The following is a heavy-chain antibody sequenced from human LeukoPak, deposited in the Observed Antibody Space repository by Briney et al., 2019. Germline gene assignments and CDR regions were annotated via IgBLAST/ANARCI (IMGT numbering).Heavy chain of an antibody. J-gene: IGHJ4*02. CDR3: AKEESVSWVFDS. V-gene: IGHV3-23*01. D-gene: IGHD6-13*01. Sequence: DSVKGRFTISRDNSKNTLYLQMNSLRAEDTAVYYCAKEESVSWVFDSWGQGSLVTVSS.